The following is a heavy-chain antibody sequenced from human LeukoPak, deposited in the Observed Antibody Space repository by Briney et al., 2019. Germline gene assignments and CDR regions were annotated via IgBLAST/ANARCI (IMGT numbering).Heavy chain of an antibody. CDR1: GFTFSSYG. J-gene: IGHJ4*02. D-gene: IGHD2-15*01. CDR2: IWYDGSNK. CDR3: AKTQYSYGPLDY. Sequence: PGGSLRLSCAASGFTFSSYGMHWVRQAPGKGLEWVAVIWYDGSNKYYADSVKGRFTISRDNSKNTLYLQMSSLRAEDTAVYYCAKTQYSYGPLDYWGQGTLVTVSS. V-gene: IGHV3-33*06.